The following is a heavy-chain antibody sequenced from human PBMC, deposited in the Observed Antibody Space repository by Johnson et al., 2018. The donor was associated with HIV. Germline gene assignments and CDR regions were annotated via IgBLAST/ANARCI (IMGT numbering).Heavy chain of an antibody. CDR3: ARDPGNGGRPFDAFDI. CDR1: GFTVSSNE. V-gene: IGHV3-38-3*01. D-gene: IGHD4-23*01. Sequence: VQLVESRGVLVQPGGSLRLSCAASGFTVSSNEMSWVRQAPGKGLEWVSSISGGSTYYADSVRGRFPFSRDNSKNTRFLQMDSLRGEDTADYYCARDPGNGGRPFDAFDIWGQGTMVTVSS. CDR2: ISGGST. J-gene: IGHJ3*02.